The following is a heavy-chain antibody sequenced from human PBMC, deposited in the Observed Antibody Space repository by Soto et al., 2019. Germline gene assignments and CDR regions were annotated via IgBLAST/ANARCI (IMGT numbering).Heavy chain of an antibody. D-gene: IGHD6-19*01. V-gene: IGHV3-21*01. CDR1: GFTFSSYS. Sequence: KTGGSLRLSCAASGFTFSSYSMNWVRQAPGKGLEWVSSISSSSSYIYYADSVKGRFTISRDNAKNSLYLQMNSLRAEDTAVYYCARSQAVAGTMGYYYGMDVWGQGTTVTVSS. CDR3: ARSQAVAGTMGYYYGMDV. J-gene: IGHJ6*02. CDR2: ISSSSSYI.